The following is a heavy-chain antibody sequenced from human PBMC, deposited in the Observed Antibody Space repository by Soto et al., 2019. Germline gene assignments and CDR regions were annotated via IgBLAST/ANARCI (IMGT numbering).Heavy chain of an antibody. CDR2: IIPIFGTA. D-gene: IGHD4-17*01. Sequence: QVQLVQSGAEVKKPGSSVKVSCKASGGTFSSYAISWVRQAPGQGLEWMGGIIPIFGTANYAQKFRGRVTITADESTSTAYMELSSLRSEDTAVYYCARVVWDVTVTTPPFDYWGQGTLVTVSS. J-gene: IGHJ4*02. CDR1: GGTFSSYA. CDR3: ARVVWDVTVTTPPFDY. V-gene: IGHV1-69*01.